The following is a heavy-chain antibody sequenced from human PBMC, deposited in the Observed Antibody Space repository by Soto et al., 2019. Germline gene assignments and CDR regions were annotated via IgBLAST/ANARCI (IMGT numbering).Heavy chain of an antibody. CDR2: ISYDSTKT. J-gene: IGHJ6*02. V-gene: IGHV3-30*03. CDR1: GFTFNSYG. CDR3: ARSRSAGADFYYYGMDV. D-gene: IGHD1-26*01. Sequence: GGSLRLSCAASGFTFNSYGMHWVRQGPGNGLEWVAFISYDSTKTYYADSVKGRFTISRDNSNSALYVQMNSLTGEYTAVYYYARSRSAGADFYYYGMDVWGQGTTVTVSS.